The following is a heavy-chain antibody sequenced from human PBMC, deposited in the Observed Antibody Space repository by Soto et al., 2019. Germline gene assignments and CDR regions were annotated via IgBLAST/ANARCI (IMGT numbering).Heavy chain of an antibody. V-gene: IGHV4-39*01. CDR1: GGSISSSSYY. J-gene: IGHJ5*02. CDR3: ARGRNWFDP. Sequence: SETLSLTCTVSGGSISSSSYYWGWIRQPPGKGLEWIGSIYYSGSTYYNPSLKSRVTISVDTSKNQFSLKLSSVTAADTAVYYCARGRNWFDPWGQGTLVTVSA. CDR2: IYYSGST.